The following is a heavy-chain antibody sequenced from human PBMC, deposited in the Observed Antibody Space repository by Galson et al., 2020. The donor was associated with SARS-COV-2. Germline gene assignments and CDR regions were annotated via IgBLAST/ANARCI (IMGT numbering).Heavy chain of an antibody. D-gene: IGHD2-2*01. CDR1: GFTFSSYW. CDR3: ASLHCDTTTCFNL. J-gene: IGHJ4*02. CDR2: IKTDGSIT. V-gene: IGHV3-74*01. Sequence: GGSLRLSCAASGFTFSSYWMHWVRQAPGKGLVWVSHIKTDGSITNYADSVKGRFTISRDNTKNTLYLQMNSLRAEDTAVYYCASLHCDTTTCFNLWGQGTLVTVSS.